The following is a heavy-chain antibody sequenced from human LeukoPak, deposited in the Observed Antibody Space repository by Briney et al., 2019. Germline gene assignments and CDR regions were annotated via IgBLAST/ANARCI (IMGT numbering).Heavy chain of an antibody. D-gene: IGHD1-26*01. Sequence: PGGSLRLSCAASGFTFSNYGIFWVRQAPGQGLAWVSAHSSVTGNTYYTDSVKGRFTISRDNSKSMAFLQINSLRVDDTAVYYCATPAYRDRRGFEFWGQGTLVTVSS. V-gene: IGHV3-23*01. CDR2: HSSVTGNT. CDR1: GFTFSNYG. J-gene: IGHJ4*02. CDR3: ATPAYRDRRGFEF.